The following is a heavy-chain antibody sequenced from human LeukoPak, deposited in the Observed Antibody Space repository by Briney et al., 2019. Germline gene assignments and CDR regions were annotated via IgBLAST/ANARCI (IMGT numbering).Heavy chain of an antibody. CDR3: ARDGTFYSGSYSYYFDY. Sequence: ASVKVSCKASGYTFTSYHMHWVRQAPGQGLEWMGIINPSGGTTNYVQKFRGRVTMTRDMSTSTVYMELSSLRSDDTAVYYCARDGTFYSGSYSYYFDYWGQGTLVTVS. J-gene: IGHJ4*02. D-gene: IGHD1-26*01. CDR1: GYTFTSYH. V-gene: IGHV1-46*01. CDR2: INPSGGTT.